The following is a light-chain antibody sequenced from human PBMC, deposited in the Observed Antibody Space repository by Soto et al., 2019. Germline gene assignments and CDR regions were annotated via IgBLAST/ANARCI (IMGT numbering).Light chain of an antibody. CDR3: KKYNFYWR. Sequence: DIQMTQSPSTLSASVGDRVTITCRASQTISRWLAWYQQRPGKAPKLLIYDASSLERGVPSRFSGSGSGTDFTLTINSLQPDFFAFYYCKKYNFYWRLGKGTKGDIK. V-gene: IGKV1-5*01. CDR1: QTISRW. CDR2: DAS. J-gene: IGKJ1*01.